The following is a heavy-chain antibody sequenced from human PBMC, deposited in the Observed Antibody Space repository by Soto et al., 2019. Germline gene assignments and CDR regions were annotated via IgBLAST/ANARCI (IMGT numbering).Heavy chain of an antibody. J-gene: IGHJ6*02. CDR2: IDSSGRTI. D-gene: IGHD1-7*01. V-gene: IGHV3-11*01. CDR1: GFTFSDYY. Sequence: PGGSLRLSCAASGFTFSDYYMSWIRQAPGKGLEWVSYIDSSGRTIYYADSVKGRFTISRDNAQNSLYLQMNSLRAEDTAVYYCASGALELELHYYYGMDVWGQGTTVTVSS. CDR3: ASGALELELHYYYGMDV.